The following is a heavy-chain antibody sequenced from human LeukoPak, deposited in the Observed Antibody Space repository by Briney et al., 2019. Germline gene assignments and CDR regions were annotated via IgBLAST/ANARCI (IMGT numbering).Heavy chain of an antibody. J-gene: IGHJ5*02. CDR1: GFTFTTYW. Sequence: PGGSLRLSCAASGFTFTTYWMSWVRQAPGKGLEWVANIKQDGTERYYVDSVKGRFTISRDNAKNSVYLQMNSLRAEDTAVYYCARGAGSYPNWFDPWGQGTLVTVSS. CDR3: ARGAGSYPNWFDP. CDR2: IKQDGTER. D-gene: IGHD1-26*01. V-gene: IGHV3-7*01.